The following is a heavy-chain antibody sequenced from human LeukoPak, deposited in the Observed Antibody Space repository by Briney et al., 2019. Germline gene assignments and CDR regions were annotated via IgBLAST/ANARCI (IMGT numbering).Heavy chain of an antibody. V-gene: IGHV1-2*02. CDR3: ARDQAFVYCSGGTCYDDY. J-gene: IGHJ4*02. CDR2: INPNSGDT. Sequence: EASVKVSCKASGYTFTGYYMHWVRQAPGQGLEWMGWINPNSGDTRYAQKFQGRVTMTRDTSINTAYMELSRLRSDDTAVYYCARDQAFVYCSGGTCYDDYWGQGSLVTVSS. D-gene: IGHD2-15*01. CDR1: GYTFTGYY.